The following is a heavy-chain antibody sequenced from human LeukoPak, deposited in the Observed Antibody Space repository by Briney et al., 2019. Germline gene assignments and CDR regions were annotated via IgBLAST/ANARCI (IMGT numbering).Heavy chain of an antibody. CDR1: GGFFSGYY. V-gene: IGHV4-34*01. Sequence: SETLSLTCAVYGGFFSGYYWSWIRQPPGKGLEWIGEINHSGSTNYNPSLKSRVTISVDTSKNQFSLKLSSVTAADTAVYYCARGGRGGYCSSTSCTDWFDPWCQGSLVTVSS. CDR2: INHSGST. D-gene: IGHD2-2*01. CDR3: ARGGRGGYCSSTSCTDWFDP. J-gene: IGHJ5*02.